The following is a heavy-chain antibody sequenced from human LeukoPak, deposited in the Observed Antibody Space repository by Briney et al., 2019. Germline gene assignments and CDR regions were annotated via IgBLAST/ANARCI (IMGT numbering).Heavy chain of an antibody. V-gene: IGHV4-59*05. D-gene: IGHD1-26*01. J-gene: IGHJ4*02. CDR2: IYYSGST. CDR3: ARTPRIVGTTPPYYFDY. Sequence: PSETLSLTCTVSGGSISSYYWSWIRQPPGKGLEWIGSIYYSGSTYYNPSLKSRVTISVDTSKNQFSLKLSSVTAADTAVYYCARTPRIVGTTPPYYFDYWGQGTLVTVSS. CDR1: GGSISSYY.